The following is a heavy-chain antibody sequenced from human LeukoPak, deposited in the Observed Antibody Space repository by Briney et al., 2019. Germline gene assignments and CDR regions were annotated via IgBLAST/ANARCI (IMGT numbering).Heavy chain of an antibody. V-gene: IGHV3-11*04. Sequence: GGSLRLSCAASGFTFSDYYMSWIRQAPGKGLEWVSYISSSGSTIYYADSVKGRFTISRDNAKNSLYLQMKSLRAEDTTVYYCARDMGYSGSWPGYFDYWGQGVLVTVSS. CDR1: GFTFSDYY. CDR3: ARDMGYSGSWPGYFDY. CDR2: ISSSGSTI. J-gene: IGHJ4*02. D-gene: IGHD1-26*01.